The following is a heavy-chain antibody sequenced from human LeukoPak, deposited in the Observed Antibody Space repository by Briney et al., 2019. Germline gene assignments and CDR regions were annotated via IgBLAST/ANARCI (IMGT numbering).Heavy chain of an antibody. CDR3: ARVPPKDRSAIPMD. CDR1: GFTFDDYA. Sequence: TGGSLRLSCAASGFTFDDYAMHWVRQAPGKGLEWVSSISSSSSYIYYADSVKGRFTISRDNAKNSLYLQMNSLRAEDTAVYYCARVPPKDRSAIPMDWGQGTLVTVSS. CDR2: ISSSSSYI. V-gene: IGHV3-21*01. J-gene: IGHJ4*02.